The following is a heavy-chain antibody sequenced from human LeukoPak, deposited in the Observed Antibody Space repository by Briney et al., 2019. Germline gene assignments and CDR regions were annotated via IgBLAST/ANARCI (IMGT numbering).Heavy chain of an antibody. CDR3: ARDKVQLATPDFYYSYYMDV. J-gene: IGHJ6*03. V-gene: IGHV3-11*04. CDR2: ISRSDSTI. CDR1: GFTFSDYY. D-gene: IGHD6-13*01. Sequence: PGGSLGLSCAASGFTFSDYYMNWIRQAPGQGLEWVSYISRSDSTIYYADSVKGRFTISRDNAKNSLYLQMNSLRAEDTAVYYCARDKVQLATPDFYYSYYMDVWGKGTTVTVSS.